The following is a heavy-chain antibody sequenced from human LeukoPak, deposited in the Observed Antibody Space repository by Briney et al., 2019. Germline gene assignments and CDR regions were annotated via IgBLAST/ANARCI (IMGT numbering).Heavy chain of an antibody. CDR2: ISGSSSYN. CDR1: GFTFGSYS. Sequence: GGSLRLACAASGFTFGSYSINWVRHAPGKGLEWVSFISGSSSYNYYADSVKSPLTISRDKSKNSLYMQMNSMRAEDTAVYDCARGASSWYYFDYWGQGTLLTVSS. D-gene: IGHD6-13*01. V-gene: IGHV3-21*01. J-gene: IGHJ4*02. CDR3: ARGASSWYYFDY.